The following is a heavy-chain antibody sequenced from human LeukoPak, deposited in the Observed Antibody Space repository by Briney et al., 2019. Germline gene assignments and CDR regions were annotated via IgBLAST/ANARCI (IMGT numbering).Heavy chain of an antibody. Sequence: ASVKVSCKASGYTFTGYYMHWVRQAPGQGLEWMGWINPNSGGTNYAQKFQGRVTMTRDTSISTAYMELSRLRSDDTAVYYCATSYYYGSGIDPYYYYYMDVWGKGTTVTISS. V-gene: IGHV1-2*02. CDR1: GYTFTGYY. CDR3: ATSYYYGSGIDPYYYYYMDV. CDR2: INPNSGGT. J-gene: IGHJ6*03. D-gene: IGHD3-10*01.